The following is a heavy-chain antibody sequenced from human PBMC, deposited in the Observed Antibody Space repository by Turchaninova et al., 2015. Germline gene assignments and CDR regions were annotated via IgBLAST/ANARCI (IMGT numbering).Heavy chain of an antibody. CDR1: GYTFSDYW. CDR2: IYPGHSEP. CDR3: ARFGGPTLQRWEFDY. Sequence: EVQLVQSGAEVKEPGESLKISCKGSGYTFSDYWITWVRQMPGKGLEWMGIIYPGHSEPRYSPSFQGKVTIAAEKSIRTAYLEWGSLKASDTAIYYCARFGGPTLQRWEFDYWGQGTLVTVSS. D-gene: IGHD3-10*01. J-gene: IGHJ4*02. V-gene: IGHV5-51*01.